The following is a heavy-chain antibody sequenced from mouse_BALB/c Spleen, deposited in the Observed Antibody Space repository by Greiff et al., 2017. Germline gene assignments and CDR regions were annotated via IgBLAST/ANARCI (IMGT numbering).Heavy chain of an antibody. CDR1: GFTFSDYY. V-gene: IGHV5-4*02. D-gene: IGHD1-1*01. CDR2: ISDGGSYT. J-gene: IGHJ4*01. CDR3: ARNYGYAMDY. Sequence: VQLVESGGGLVKPGGSLKLSCAASGFTFSDYYMYWVRQTPEKRLEWVATISDGGSYTYYPDSVKGRFTISRDNAKNNLYLQMSSRKSEDTAMYYCARNYGYAMDYWGQGTSVTVSS.